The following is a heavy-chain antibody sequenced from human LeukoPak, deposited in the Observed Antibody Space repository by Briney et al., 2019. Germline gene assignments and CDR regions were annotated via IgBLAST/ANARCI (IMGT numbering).Heavy chain of an antibody. J-gene: IGHJ4*02. Sequence: PGGSLRLSCAASGFTFSSYSMNWVRQAPGKGLEWVSSISSSSSYIYYADSVKGRFTISRDNAKNSLYLQMNSLRAEDTAVYYCARAGDTAMVNGFDYWGQGTLVTVSS. D-gene: IGHD5-18*01. CDR2: ISSSSSYI. CDR1: GFTFSSYS. V-gene: IGHV3-21*01. CDR3: ARAGDTAMVNGFDY.